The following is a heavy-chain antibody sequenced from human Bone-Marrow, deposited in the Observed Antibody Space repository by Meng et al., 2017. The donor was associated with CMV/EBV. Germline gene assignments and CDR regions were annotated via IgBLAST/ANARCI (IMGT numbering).Heavy chain of an antibody. CDR1: GFTFSSYA. V-gene: IGHV3-23*01. CDR2: ICSGGST. J-gene: IGHJ4*02. Sequence: GESLKISCAASGFTFSSYAMSWVRQARGKGLEWVSVICSGGSTYYADSVQGRFTISRDNSKNPLYLQMNSLGAEDKAVYYCARGLGYSSSSVGYWGQGTLVTVSS. CDR3: ARGLGYSSSSVGY. D-gene: IGHD6-6*01.